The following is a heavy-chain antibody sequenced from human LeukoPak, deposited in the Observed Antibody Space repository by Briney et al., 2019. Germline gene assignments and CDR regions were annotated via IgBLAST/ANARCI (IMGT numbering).Heavy chain of an antibody. CDR2: IYTSGST. Sequence: PSETLSLTCTVSGGSISSYYWSWIRQPAGKGLEWIGRIYTSGSTYYNPSLKSRVTISVDTSKNQFSLKLSSVTAADTAVYYCARPLAVAGPSYWYFDLWGRGTLVTVSS. CDR3: ARPLAVAGPSYWYFDL. J-gene: IGHJ2*01. CDR1: GGSISSYY. V-gene: IGHV4-4*07. D-gene: IGHD6-19*01.